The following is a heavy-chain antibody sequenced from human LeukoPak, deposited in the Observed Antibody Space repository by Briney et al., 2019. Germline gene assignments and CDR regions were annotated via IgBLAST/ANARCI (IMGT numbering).Heavy chain of an antibody. CDR3: ARGEGGAVAYYCYY. D-gene: IGHD6-19*01. V-gene: IGHV1-18*01. Sequence: GASVKVSCKASGYTFTSYGISWVRRAPGQGLEWMGWISTYSVDTNYAQNLQGRVTMPTDTSTSTAYMERRSLRSDDTAVYYCARGEGGAVAYYCYYWGPGALFTVSS. CDR2: ISTYSVDT. J-gene: IGHJ4*02. CDR1: GYTFTSYG.